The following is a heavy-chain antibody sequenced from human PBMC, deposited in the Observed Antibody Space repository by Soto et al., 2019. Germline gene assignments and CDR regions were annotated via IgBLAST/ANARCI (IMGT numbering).Heavy chain of an antibody. CDR3: ARRPEGPAASLYYYYYYMDV. D-gene: IGHD2-2*01. J-gene: IGHJ6*03. CDR1: GFTFSDYY. V-gene: IGHV3-11*01. CDR2: ISSSGSTI. Sequence: GGSLRLSCAASGFTFSDYYMSWIRQAPGKGLEWVSYISSSGSTIYYADSVKGRFTISRDNAKNSLYLQMNSLRAEDTAVYYCARRPEGPAASLYYYYYYMDVWGKGTTVTVSS.